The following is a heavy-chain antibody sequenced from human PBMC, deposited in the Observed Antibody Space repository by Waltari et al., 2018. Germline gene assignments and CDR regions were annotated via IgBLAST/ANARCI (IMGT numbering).Heavy chain of an antibody. J-gene: IGHJ4*02. CDR1: GVTFSSYA. V-gene: IGHV1-69*04. CDR3: ASDPGDLSY. CDR2: IIPILGIA. D-gene: IGHD7-27*01. Sequence: QVQLVQSGAEVKKPGSSVKVSCKASGVTFSSYAISWVRQAPGQGLEWMGRIIPILGIANYAQKCQGRVTITADKSTSTAYMELSSLRSEDTAVYYCASDPGDLSYWGQGTLVTVSS.